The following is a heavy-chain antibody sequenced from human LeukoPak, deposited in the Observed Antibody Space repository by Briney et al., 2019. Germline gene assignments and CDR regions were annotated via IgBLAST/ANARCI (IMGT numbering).Heavy chain of an antibody. J-gene: IGHJ4*02. D-gene: IGHD6-13*01. CDR3: AKGEPRWYSPSD. CDR2: ISGSGGST. Sequence: GGSLRLSCAASGFTFSRYGMSWVRQAPGKGLEWVSAISGSGGSTYYADSVKGRFTISRDNSKNTLYLQMNSLRAEDTAVYYCAKGEPRWYSPSDWGQGTLVTVSS. V-gene: IGHV3-23*01. CDR1: GFTFSRYG.